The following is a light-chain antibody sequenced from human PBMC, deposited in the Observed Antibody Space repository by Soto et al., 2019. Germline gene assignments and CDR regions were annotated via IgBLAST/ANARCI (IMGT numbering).Light chain of an antibody. CDR1: QSISSW. V-gene: IGKV1-5*03. J-gene: IGKJ1*01. CDR3: QQHKVWGT. Sequence: DIQMTQSPSTLSASVGDRVTITCRASQSISSWLAWYQQKPGKAPKLLIYKASSLESGVPSRFSGSGSGTEFTLTISSLQPDDFATYYCQQHKVWGTFGQGT. CDR2: KAS.